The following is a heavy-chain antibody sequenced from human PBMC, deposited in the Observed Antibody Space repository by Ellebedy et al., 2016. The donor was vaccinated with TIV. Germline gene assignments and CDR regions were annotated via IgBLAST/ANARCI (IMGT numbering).Heavy chain of an antibody. Sequence: AASVKVSCKASGYTFTGYYMHWVRQAPGQGLEWLGWINPNSGGTNYAQKFQGRVTMTRNNSISTAYMELSSLRSEDTAVYYCARAWDTGMAPNYYYGMDVWGQGTTVTVSS. V-gene: IGHV1-2*02. D-gene: IGHD5-18*01. CDR1: GYTFTGYY. CDR2: INPNSGGT. CDR3: ARAWDTGMAPNYYYGMDV. J-gene: IGHJ6*02.